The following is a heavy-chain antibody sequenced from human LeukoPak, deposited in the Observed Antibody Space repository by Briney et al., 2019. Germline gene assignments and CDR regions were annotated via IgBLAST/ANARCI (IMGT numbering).Heavy chain of an antibody. CDR2: IWYDGGNK. J-gene: IGHJ5*02. Sequence: GGSLRLSGSASGFTFSTYGMHWVRQAPGKGLEWVADIWYDGGNKFYGDSVKGRFTISRDNSKNTLYLQMNSLRADDTAVYYCARGLQWFGEYMRFDPWGQGTLVTVSS. D-gene: IGHD3-10*01. CDR3: ARGLQWFGEYMRFDP. V-gene: IGHV3-33*01. CDR1: GFTFSTYG.